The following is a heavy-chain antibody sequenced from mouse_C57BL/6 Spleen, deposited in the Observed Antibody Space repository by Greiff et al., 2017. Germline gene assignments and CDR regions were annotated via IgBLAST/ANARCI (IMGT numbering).Heavy chain of an antibody. CDR2: IDPETGGT. CDR3: TREGSMVTDWYFDV. CDR1: GYTFTDYE. V-gene: IGHV1-15*01. D-gene: IGHD2-2*01. Sequence: VQLQQSGAELVRPGASVTLSCKASGYTFTDYEMHWVKQTTVHGLEWIGAIDPETGGTAYNQTFKGKAILTADKSSSTAYMELRSLTSEDSAVYYCTREGSMVTDWYFDVWGTGTTVTVSS. J-gene: IGHJ1*03.